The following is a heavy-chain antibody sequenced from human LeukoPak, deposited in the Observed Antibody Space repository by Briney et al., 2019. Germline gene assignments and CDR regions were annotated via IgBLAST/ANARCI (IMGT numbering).Heavy chain of an antibody. D-gene: IGHD4-17*01. J-gene: IGHJ3*02. Sequence: GGSLRLSCAASGFTFSSYAMYWVRQAPGKGLEWVAVISYDGSNKYYADSVQGRFAISRDNSKNTLYLQMNSLRAEDTAVYFCAKDPNGDYIGTFDIWGQGTMVTVSS. CDR2: ISYDGSNK. CDR3: AKDPNGDYIGTFDI. V-gene: IGHV3-30*09. CDR1: GFTFSSYA.